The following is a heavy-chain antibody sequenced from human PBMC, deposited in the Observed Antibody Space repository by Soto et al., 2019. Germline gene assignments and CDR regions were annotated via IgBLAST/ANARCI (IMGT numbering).Heavy chain of an antibody. CDR3: ARDPRVGGNSGSYWYYYGIDV. CDR1: GGTFSSYA. V-gene: IGHV1-69*13. J-gene: IGHJ6*02. D-gene: IGHD3-10*01. CDR2: IIPIFGTA. Sequence: ASVKVSCKASGGTFSSYAISWVRQAPGQGLEWMGGIIPIFGTANYAQKFQGRVTITADESTSTAYMELSSLRSEDTAVYYCARDPRVGGNSGSYWYYYGIDVCGQGTTVTVSS.